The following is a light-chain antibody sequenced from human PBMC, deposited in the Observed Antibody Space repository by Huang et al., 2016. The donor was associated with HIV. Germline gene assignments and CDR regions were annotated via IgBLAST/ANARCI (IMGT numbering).Light chain of an antibody. CDR3: QQYGTSPQT. J-gene: IGKJ1*01. CDR2: GAS. Sequence: EIVLTQSPGTLFLSPGERATLSCRASQSVSSSYLAWYQQKPGQAPRLVIHGASSRATGIPDRFSGSGSGTDVTLTISRLEPEDFAVYYCQQYGTSPQTFGQGTKVEIK. V-gene: IGKV3-20*01. CDR1: QSVSSSY.